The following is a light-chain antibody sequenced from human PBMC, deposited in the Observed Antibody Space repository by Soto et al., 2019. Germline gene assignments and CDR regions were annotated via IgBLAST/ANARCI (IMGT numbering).Light chain of an antibody. Sequence: DVVMAQSPLSLPVTLGQPASISCRSNQSLGYGDGNTYLSWMQQRPGQSPRRLIYQVTKRDSGVPGRFSGSGSGTEFTLQISRVEAEAVGVYYCMQGAHWPPTFGQVTRREI. CDR2: QVT. V-gene: IGKV2-30*01. CDR1: QSLGYGDGNTY. J-gene: IGKJ5*01. CDR3: MQGAHWPPT.